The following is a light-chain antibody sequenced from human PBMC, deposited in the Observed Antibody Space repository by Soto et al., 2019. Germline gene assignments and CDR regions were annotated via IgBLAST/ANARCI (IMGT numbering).Light chain of an antibody. CDR1: ESVGSSY. CDR3: QQYGRSPLT. J-gene: IGKJ4*01. Sequence: EIVLTQSPGTLSLSPGDTATLSCRASESVGSSYVAWYQKKPGQAPRLLIYGASSRASGIPNRFSGSGSGTDFTLTIGRLEPEDFAVYYCQQYGRSPLTFGGGTKVDIK. CDR2: GAS. V-gene: IGKV3-20*01.